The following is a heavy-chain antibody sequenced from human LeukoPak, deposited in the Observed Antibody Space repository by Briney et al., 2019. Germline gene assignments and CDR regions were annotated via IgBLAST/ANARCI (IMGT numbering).Heavy chain of an antibody. Sequence: ASVKVSCKASGGTFSSYAISWVRQAPGQGLEWMGGIIPIFGTANYAQKLQGRVTITADESTSTAYMELSSLRSEDTAVYYCARDPEGYYYDSSGSLPYYMDVWGKGTTVTVSS. J-gene: IGHJ6*03. CDR1: GGTFSSYA. D-gene: IGHD3-22*01. CDR3: ARDPEGYYYDSSGSLPYYMDV. V-gene: IGHV1-69*13. CDR2: IIPIFGTA.